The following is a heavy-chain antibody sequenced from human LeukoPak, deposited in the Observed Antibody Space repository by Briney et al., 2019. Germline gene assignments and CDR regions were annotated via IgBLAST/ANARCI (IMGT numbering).Heavy chain of an antibody. V-gene: IGHV3-23*01. CDR1: GFTFSSYA. CDR2: ISGSGGST. J-gene: IGHJ4*02. Sequence: QPGGSLRLSCAASGFTFSSYAMSWVRQAPGKGLEWVSAISGSGGSTYYADSVNGRFTISRDNSKNTLYPQMNSLRAEDTAVYYCAKFMSMIVVVTSPFDYWGQGTLVTVSS. CDR3: AKFMSMIVVVTSPFDY. D-gene: IGHD3-22*01.